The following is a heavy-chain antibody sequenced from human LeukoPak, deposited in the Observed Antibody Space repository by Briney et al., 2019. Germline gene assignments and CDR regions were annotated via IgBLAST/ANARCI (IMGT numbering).Heavy chain of an antibody. Sequence: SVKVSCKASGYTFTSYGISWVRQAPGQGLEWMGGIIPIFGTANYAPKFQGRVTITADESTSTAYMELSSLRSEDTAVYYCARRNAYYHDRSGYPSPYYYGRDVWAKGPRSPSP. CDR2: IIPIFGTA. J-gene: IGHJ6*02. CDR1: GYTFTSYG. V-gene: IGHV1-69*13. CDR3: ARRNAYYHDRSGYPSPYYYGRDV. D-gene: IGHD3-22*01.